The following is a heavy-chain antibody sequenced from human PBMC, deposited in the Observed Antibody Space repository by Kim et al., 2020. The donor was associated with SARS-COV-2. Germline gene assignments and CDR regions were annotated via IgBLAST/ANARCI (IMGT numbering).Heavy chain of an antibody. CDR1: GFTFSSYG. V-gene: IGHV3-33*01. CDR2: IWYDGSNN. J-gene: IGHJ4*02. Sequence: GGSLRLSCAASGFTFSSYGMHWVRQAPGKGLVWVAVIWYDGSNNYYADSVKGRFTISRDNSKNTLYLQMNSLRAEDTAVYYCASGGSIIDYWGQGTLVT. D-gene: IGHD3-10*01. CDR3: ASGGSIIDY.